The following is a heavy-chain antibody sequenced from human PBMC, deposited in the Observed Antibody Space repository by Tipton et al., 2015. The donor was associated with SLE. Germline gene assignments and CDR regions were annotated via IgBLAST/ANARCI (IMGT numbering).Heavy chain of an antibody. CDR3: AKDRGPLLRLLAV. J-gene: IGHJ6*03. Sequence: SLRLSCAASGFTFDDYAMHWVRQAPGKGLEWVSGISWNSGSIGYADSVKGRFTISRDNAKNSLYLQMNSLRAEDTALYYCAKDRGPLLRLLAVWGKGTTFTVS. D-gene: IGHD2-15*01. CDR1: GFTFDDYA. V-gene: IGHV3-9*01. CDR2: ISWNSGSI.